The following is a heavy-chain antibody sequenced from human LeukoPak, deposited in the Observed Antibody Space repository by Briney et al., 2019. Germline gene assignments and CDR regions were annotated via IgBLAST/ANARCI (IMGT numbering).Heavy chain of an antibody. CDR3: ARGVGYDFWSGYGYYYYYYMDV. Sequence: SETLSLTCTVSGDSISSSSYYWGWLRKPRGKGLEWIGSIYYSGTTYSNPSLKSRVTISVDTSKSQFSLKLSSVTAADTAVYYCARGVGYDFWSGYGYYYYYYMDVWGKGTTVTVSS. D-gene: IGHD3-3*01. J-gene: IGHJ6*03. CDR1: GDSISSSSYY. CDR2: IYYSGTT. V-gene: IGHV4-39*07.